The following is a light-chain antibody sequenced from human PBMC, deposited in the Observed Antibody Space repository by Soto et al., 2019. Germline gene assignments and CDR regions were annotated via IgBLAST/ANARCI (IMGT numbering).Light chain of an antibody. V-gene: IGLV2-23*01. J-gene: IGLJ2*01. CDR3: CSYAGGTTLV. CDR2: EGT. Sequence: QSALTQPASVSGSPGQSITISCTGTSSDVGGYNLVSWYQQHPGRAPKLMLYEGTKRPSGVSNRFSGSKSGNTASLTISGLQAEDEADYYCCSYAGGTTLVFGGGTKLTVL. CDR1: SSDVGGYNL.